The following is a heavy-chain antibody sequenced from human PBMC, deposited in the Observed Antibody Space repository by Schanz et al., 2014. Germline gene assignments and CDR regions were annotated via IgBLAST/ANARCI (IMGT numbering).Heavy chain of an antibody. Sequence: QVQLVESGGGVVQPGRSLRLSCAASGFVFRGYVMHWVRQAPGKGLEKVALISTDGTNTYYADSVRGRFTISRDNSENTLFLEMNSLIAEDTAVYYCAKCIGWYGRCAFDIWGQGTMVTVSS. CDR2: ISTDGTNT. D-gene: IGHD6-19*01. J-gene: IGHJ3*02. V-gene: IGHV3-30*04. CDR1: GFVFRGYV. CDR3: AKCIGWYGRCAFDI.